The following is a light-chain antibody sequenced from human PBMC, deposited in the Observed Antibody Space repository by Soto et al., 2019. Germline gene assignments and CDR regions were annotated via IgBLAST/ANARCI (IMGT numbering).Light chain of an antibody. CDR2: DTS. CDR3: QQRNSWPPTFT. V-gene: IGKV3-11*01. Sequence: EIVLTQSPVTLSLSPGERATLSCRAIQSVSSSLAWYQQKPGQAPRLLIYDTSIRATGIPARFSGSGSGTDFTLTISSLEPEDFAVYYCQQRNSWPPTFTFGQGTRLEIK. CDR1: QSVSSS. J-gene: IGKJ5*01.